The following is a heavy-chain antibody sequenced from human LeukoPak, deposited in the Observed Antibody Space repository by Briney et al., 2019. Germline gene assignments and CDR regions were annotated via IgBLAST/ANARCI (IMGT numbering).Heavy chain of an antibody. Sequence: GGSLRLSCAASGFTFSSYSMNWDRQAPGKGLEWVSSISSSSSYIYYADSVKGRFTISRDNAKNSLYLQMNSLRAEDTAVYYCARIGVGIVAFDIWGQGTMVTVSS. J-gene: IGHJ3*02. D-gene: IGHD1-26*01. CDR3: ARIGVGIVAFDI. CDR2: ISSSSSYI. V-gene: IGHV3-21*01. CDR1: GFTFSSYS.